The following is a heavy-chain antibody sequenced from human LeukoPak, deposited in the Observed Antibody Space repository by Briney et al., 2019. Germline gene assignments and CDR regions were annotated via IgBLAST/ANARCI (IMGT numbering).Heavy chain of an antibody. J-gene: IGHJ4*02. CDR1: GDSISSSNYY. CDR2: IYHSGST. CDR3: ARPTGSNNGWYGY. V-gene: IGHV4-39*01. Sequence: SGTLSLTCTVSGDSISSSNYYWGWIRQPSGKGLEWIGNIYHSGSTYYNPSLKSRVTISVDTSKNQFSLKLSSVTAADTAVYYCARPTGSNNGWYGYWGQGILVTVSS. D-gene: IGHD6-19*01.